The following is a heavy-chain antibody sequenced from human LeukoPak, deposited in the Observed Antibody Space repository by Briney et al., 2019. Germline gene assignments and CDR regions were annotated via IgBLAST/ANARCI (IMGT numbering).Heavy chain of an antibody. CDR3: ASDLAVAGTGADDY. V-gene: IGHV3-30-3*01. D-gene: IGHD6-19*01. CDR2: ISYDGSNK. J-gene: IGHJ4*02. Sequence: GGSLRLSCAAFGFTFSSYAMHWVRQAPGKGLEWVAVISYDGSNKYYADSVKGRFTISRDNSKNTLYLQMNSLRAEDTAVCYCASDLAVAGTGADDYWGQGTLVTVSS. CDR1: GFTFSSYA.